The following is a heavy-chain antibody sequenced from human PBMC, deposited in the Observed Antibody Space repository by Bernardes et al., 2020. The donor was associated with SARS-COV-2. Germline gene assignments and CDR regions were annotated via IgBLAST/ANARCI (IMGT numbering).Heavy chain of an antibody. D-gene: IGHD5-12*01. CDR3: ARGADIVATIFTYYYYYGMDV. CDR1: GYTFTSYA. CDR2: INTNTGNP. V-gene: IGHV7-4-1*02. Sequence: ASMKVSCKASGYTFTSYAMNWVRQAPGQGLEWMGWINTNTGNPTYAQGFTGRFVFSLDTSVSTAYLQISSLKAEDTAVYYCARGADIVATIFTYYYYYGMDVWGQGTTVTVSS. J-gene: IGHJ6*02.